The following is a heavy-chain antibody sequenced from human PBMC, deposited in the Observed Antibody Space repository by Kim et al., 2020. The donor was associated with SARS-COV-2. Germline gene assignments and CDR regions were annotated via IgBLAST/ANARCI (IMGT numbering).Heavy chain of an antibody. CDR3: AREFIAAAHNVFDI. D-gene: IGHD6-13*01. J-gene: IGHJ3*02. CDR2: INPNSGGT. V-gene: IGHV1-2*04. Sequence: ASVKVSCKASGYTFTGYYMHWVRQAPGQGLEWMGWINPNSGGTNYAQKFQGWVTMTRDTSISTAYMELSRLRSDDTAVYYCAREFIAAAHNVFDIWGQGTMVTVSS. CDR1: GYTFTGYY.